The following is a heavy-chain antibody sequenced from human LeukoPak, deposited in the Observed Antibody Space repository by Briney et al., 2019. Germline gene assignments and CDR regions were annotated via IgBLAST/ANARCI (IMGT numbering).Heavy chain of an antibody. J-gene: IGHJ4*02. CDR3: AKEDRVVRGVIDY. Sequence: PGRSLRLSCAASGFTFSSYGMHWVRQAPGKGLEWVAVISYDGSNKYYADSVKGRFTISRDNSKNTLYLQMNGLRAEDTAVYYCAKEDRVVRGVIDYWGQGTLVTVSS. V-gene: IGHV3-30*18. CDR2: ISYDGSNK. D-gene: IGHD3-10*01. CDR1: GFTFSSYG.